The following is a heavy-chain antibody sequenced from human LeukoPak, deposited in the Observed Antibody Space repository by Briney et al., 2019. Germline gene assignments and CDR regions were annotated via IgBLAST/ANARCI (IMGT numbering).Heavy chain of an antibody. V-gene: IGHV4-34*01. J-gene: IGHJ5*02. CDR3: ARGQVPAARGYNWFDP. D-gene: IGHD2-2*01. CDR2: INARGDT. CDR1: GWSFNDYC. Sequence: SETLSLTCAVYGWSFNDYCWNWIRQPPGKGLEWIGEINARGDTNFNPSLKSRVTISVDTSKNQFSLRLNSMIAADTAVYYCARGQVPAARGYNWFDPWGQGTLVTVSS.